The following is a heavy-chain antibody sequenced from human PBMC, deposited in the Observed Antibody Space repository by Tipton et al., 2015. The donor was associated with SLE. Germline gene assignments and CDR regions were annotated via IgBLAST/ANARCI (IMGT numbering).Heavy chain of an antibody. J-gene: IGHJ4*02. V-gene: IGHV4-39*07. CDR2: INHSGST. CDR3: ARRGVDTAMAYYFDY. Sequence: LRLSCTVSGGSISSGSYYWSWIRQPPGKGLEWIGEINHSGSTNYNPSLKSRVTISVDTSKNQFSLKLSSVTAADTAVYYCARRGVDTAMAYYFDYWGQGTLVTVSS. CDR1: GGSISSGSYY. D-gene: IGHD5-18*01.